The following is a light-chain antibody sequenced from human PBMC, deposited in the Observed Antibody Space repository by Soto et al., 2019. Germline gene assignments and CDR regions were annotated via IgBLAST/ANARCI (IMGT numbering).Light chain of an antibody. J-gene: IGKJ2*01. Sequence: EIVLTQSPATLSLSPGERATLSCRSSQSVSSYLAWYQQKPGQAPRLLIYDASNRATGIPARFSGSGSGTDFTLTINRLEPEDFAVYYCQQYGSSLYTFGQGTKVEIK. CDR3: QQYGSSLYT. V-gene: IGKV3-11*01. CDR2: DAS. CDR1: QSVSSY.